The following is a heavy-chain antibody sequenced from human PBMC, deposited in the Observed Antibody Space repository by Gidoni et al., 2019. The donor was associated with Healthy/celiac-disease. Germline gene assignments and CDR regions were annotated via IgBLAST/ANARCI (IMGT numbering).Heavy chain of an antibody. CDR3: ARAYCSGGSCYDY. Sequence: QVQLVQSGAEVKKPGASVKVSCKASGDTFTGYYMHWVRQAPGQGLEWMGWINPNSGGTNYAQKFQGWVTMTRDTSISTAYMELSRLRSDDTAVYYCARAYCSGGSCYDYWGQGTLVTVSS. CDR2: INPNSGGT. V-gene: IGHV1-2*04. J-gene: IGHJ4*02. CDR1: GDTFTGYY. D-gene: IGHD2-15*01.